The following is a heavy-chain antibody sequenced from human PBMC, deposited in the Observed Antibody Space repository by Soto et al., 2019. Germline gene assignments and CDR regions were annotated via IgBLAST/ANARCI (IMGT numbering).Heavy chain of an antibody. CDR1: GYSFTSYW. CDR2: IYPGDSDT. CDR3: ARLGLERRALLDY. V-gene: IGHV5-51*01. Sequence: GESLKISFKGSGYSFTSYWIGWLRQMPGKGLEWMGIIYPGDSDTRYSPSLQGQVTISADKSISTAYLQWSSLKASDTAMYYCARLGLERRALLDYWGQGTLVTVSS. J-gene: IGHJ4*02. D-gene: IGHD1-1*01.